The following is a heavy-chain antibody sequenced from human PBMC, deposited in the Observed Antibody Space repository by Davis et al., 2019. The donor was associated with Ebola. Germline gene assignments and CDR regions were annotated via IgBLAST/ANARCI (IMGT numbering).Heavy chain of an antibody. V-gene: IGHV1-3*01. J-gene: IGHJ5*02. Sequence: ASVNVSCKPSRYTFTSYAMHWVRQAPGQRLEWMGWINAGNGNTKYSQKFQGRVTITRDTSASTAYMELSSLRSEDTAVYYCARLPYYDILTGYHNWFDPWGQGTLVTVSS. D-gene: IGHD3-9*01. CDR1: RYTFTSYA. CDR2: INAGNGNT. CDR3: ARLPYYDILTGYHNWFDP.